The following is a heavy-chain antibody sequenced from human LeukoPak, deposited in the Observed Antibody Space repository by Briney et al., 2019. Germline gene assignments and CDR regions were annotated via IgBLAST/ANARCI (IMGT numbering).Heavy chain of an antibody. Sequence: GASVKVSCKASGYIFTDYYMHWVRQAPGQELGWMRRINPNSGGTNYAQKFQGRVTMTRDTSISTAYMELSSLRSDDTAVYYCARGYCSGDCFTLFDYWGQGTLVTVSS. J-gene: IGHJ4*02. CDR3: ARGYCSGDCFTLFDY. CDR2: INPNSGGT. V-gene: IGHV1/OR15-1*04. CDR1: GYIFTDYY. D-gene: IGHD2-21*02.